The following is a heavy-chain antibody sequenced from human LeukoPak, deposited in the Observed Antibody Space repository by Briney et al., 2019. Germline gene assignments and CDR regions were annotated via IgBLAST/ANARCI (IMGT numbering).Heavy chain of an antibody. V-gene: IGHV3-74*01. Sequence: GGSLRLSCAASRFTFSSYWMHWVRQAPGKGLVWVSRINTDGSGTSYADSVRGRFTISRDNAKNTLYLQMNSLRAEDTAVYYCARGNAHAFDIWGQGTMVTVSS. D-gene: IGHD1-1*01. J-gene: IGHJ3*02. CDR1: RFTFSSYW. CDR3: ARGNAHAFDI. CDR2: INTDGSGT.